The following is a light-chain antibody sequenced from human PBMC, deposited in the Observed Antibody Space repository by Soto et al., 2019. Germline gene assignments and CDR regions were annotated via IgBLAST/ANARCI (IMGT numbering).Light chain of an antibody. Sequence: EIVMTQSPATLSVSPGERATLSCRASQSVGSYLAWYQHKPGQAPRLLIYGASSRATGVPTRFSGSGSGTDFTLTISRLEPEDFAVYYCQQYGSWTFGQGTKVDIK. V-gene: IGKV3-20*01. CDR2: GAS. CDR1: QSVGSY. J-gene: IGKJ1*01. CDR3: QQYGSWT.